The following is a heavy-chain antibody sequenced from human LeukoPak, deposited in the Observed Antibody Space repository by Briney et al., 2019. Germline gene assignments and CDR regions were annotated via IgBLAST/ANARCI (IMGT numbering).Heavy chain of an antibody. CDR2: INHGAST. CDR3: ALCAEAAFDI. V-gene: IGHV4-34*01. J-gene: IGHJ3*02. CDR1: GGSFSGYY. Sequence: PSETLSLTCAVYGGSFSGYYWSWIRQPPGKGLDLLGEINHGASTNYYPSLKSRVTISVDTSKNQFSLKLSSVTAADTAVYYCALCAEAAFDIWGQGTMVTVSS.